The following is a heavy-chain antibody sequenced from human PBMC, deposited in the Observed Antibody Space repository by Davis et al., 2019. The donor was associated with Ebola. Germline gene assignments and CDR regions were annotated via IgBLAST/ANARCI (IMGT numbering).Heavy chain of an antibody. J-gene: IGHJ3*02. V-gene: IGHV4-59*08. CDR3: ARRTRSAMSTIFHDAFDI. D-gene: IGHD5/OR15-5a*01. CDR2: IYYSGSP. Sequence: SETLSLTCTVSAGPISSYYCRWIRQPPGKGLEWIGYIYYSGSPNYHPSLKSRVTISVDTSKNQFSLKLSSVTAADTAVYYCARRTRSAMSTIFHDAFDIWGQGTMVTVSS. CDR1: AGPISSYY.